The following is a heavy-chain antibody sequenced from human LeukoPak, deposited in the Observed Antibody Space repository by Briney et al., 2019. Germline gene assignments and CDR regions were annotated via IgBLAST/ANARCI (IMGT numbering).Heavy chain of an antibody. CDR1: GGSISSYY. CDR2: IYYSGST. Sequence: ASETLSLTCTVSGGSISSYYWSWIRQPPGKGLEWIGYIYYSGSTNYNPSLKSRVTISVDTSKNQFSLKLSSVTAADTAVYYCARGTSKGYSYFKGAGWFDPWGQGTLVTVSS. D-gene: IGHD5-18*01. V-gene: IGHV4-59*01. J-gene: IGHJ5*02. CDR3: ARGTSKGYSYFKGAGWFDP.